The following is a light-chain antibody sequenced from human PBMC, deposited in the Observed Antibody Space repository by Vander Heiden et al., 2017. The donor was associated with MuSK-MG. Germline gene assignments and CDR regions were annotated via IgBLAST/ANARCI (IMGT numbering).Light chain of an antibody. CDR2: MAS. Sequence: DIQMTQSPSTLSASVGDRVTITCRASQDISNWLAWYQQKPGKAPNLLIHMASSLASGVPSRFSGSGSGTEFTVTISSLQPDDFATYYCQQYKSHPLTFGGWTKVEIK. CDR1: QDISNW. CDR3: QQYKSHPLT. J-gene: IGKJ4*01. V-gene: IGKV1-5*03.